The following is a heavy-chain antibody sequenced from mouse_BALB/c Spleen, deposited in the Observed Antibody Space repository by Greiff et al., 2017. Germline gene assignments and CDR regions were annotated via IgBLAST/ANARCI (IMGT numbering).Heavy chain of an antibody. CDR1: GYSFTGYY. J-gene: IGHJ4*01. V-gene: IGHV1S34*01. Sequence: LVKTGASVKISCKASGYSFTGYYMHWVKQSHGKSLEWIGYISCYNGATSYNQKFKGKATFTVDTSSSTAYMQFNSLTSEDSAVDYCARWMGRGYAMDYWGQGTSVTVSS. CDR2: ISCYNGAT. D-gene: IGHD4-1*01. CDR3: ARWMGRGYAMDY.